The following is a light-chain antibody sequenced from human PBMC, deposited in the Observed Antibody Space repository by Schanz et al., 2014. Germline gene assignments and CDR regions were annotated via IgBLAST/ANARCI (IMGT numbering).Light chain of an antibody. Sequence: QSVLTQPPSVSAAPGQKVTISCSGSSSEIGDNYVSWYQHLPGTAPKVLIYDNNKRPSGIPDRFSGSKSGTSATLGITGLQTGDEADYYCGTWDDSLSAGVFGGGTKLTVL. CDR3: GTWDDSLSAGV. J-gene: IGLJ3*02. CDR1: SSEIGDNY. V-gene: IGLV1-51*01. CDR2: DNN.